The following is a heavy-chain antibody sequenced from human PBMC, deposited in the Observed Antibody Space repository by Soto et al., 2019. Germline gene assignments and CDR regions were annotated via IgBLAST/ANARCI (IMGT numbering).Heavy chain of an antibody. CDR3: ARDGLPLRNHSSHYWYYYMDV. Sequence: QVQLVQSGTEVTKPGASVRVSCEASGYAFTDYYMHWVRQAPGQGLEWMGWINPNNGATNYARKFQGWVTMTRDTAISTAYMELKRLRSDYTAVYYCARDGLPLRNHSSHYWYYYMDVWGKGTTVTVSS. J-gene: IGHJ6*03. CDR1: GYAFTDYY. V-gene: IGHV1-2*04. D-gene: IGHD6-6*01. CDR2: INPNNGAT.